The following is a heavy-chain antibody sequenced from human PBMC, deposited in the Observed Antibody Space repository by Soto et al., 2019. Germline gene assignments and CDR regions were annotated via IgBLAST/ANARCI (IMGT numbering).Heavy chain of an antibody. V-gene: IGHV1-69*02. CDR1: GGTFSSYT. CDR2: IIPILGIA. CDR3: ASRTLVGAPENFDY. J-gene: IGHJ4*02. D-gene: IGHD1-26*01. Sequence: QVQLVQSGAEVKKPGSSVKVSCKASGGTFSSYTISWVRQAPGQGLEWMGRIIPILGIANYAQKFQGRVRNTADKATSPSYRELSSLSSEDTAVYYCASRTLVGAPENFDYWGQGTLVTVSS.